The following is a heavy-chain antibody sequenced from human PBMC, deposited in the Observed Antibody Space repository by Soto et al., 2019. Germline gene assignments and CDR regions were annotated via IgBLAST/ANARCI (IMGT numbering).Heavy chain of an antibody. J-gene: IGHJ4*02. CDR3: ARGPDYGGNSGVLDY. Sequence: QVQLVQSGAEVKKPGSSVKVSCKASGGTFSSYAISWVRQAPGQGLEWMGGIIPIFGTANYAQKFQGRVTITADESTSTAYMGLSSLRSEDTAVYDCARGPDYGGNSGVLDYWGKGTLVTVSS. CDR1: GGTFSSYA. D-gene: IGHD4-17*01. CDR2: IIPIFGTA. V-gene: IGHV1-69*01.